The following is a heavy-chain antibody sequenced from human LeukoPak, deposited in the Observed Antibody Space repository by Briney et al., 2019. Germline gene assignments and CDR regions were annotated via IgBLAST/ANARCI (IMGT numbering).Heavy chain of an antibody. CDR2: TSSSSSTI. J-gene: IGHJ3*02. CDR3: ARDASGDDDAFDI. Sequence: KPGGSLRLSCAASGFTFSDYYMSWVRQAPGKGLEWVSYTSSSSSTIYYADSVKGRFTISRDNAKNSLYLQMNSLRAEDAAVYYCARDASGDDDAFDIWGQGTMVTVSS. V-gene: IGHV3-11*04. CDR1: GFTFSDYY. D-gene: IGHD2-21*01.